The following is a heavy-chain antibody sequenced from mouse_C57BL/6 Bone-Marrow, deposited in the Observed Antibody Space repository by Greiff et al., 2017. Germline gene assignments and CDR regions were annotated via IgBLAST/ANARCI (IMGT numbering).Heavy chain of an antibody. V-gene: IGHV5-4*01. D-gene: IGHD1-1*01. CDR1: GFTFSSYA. J-gene: IGHJ4*01. CDR2: ISDGGSYT. CDR3: ARDGGVVATRDAMDY. Sequence: EVMLVESGGGLVKPGGSLKLSCAASGFTFSSYAMSWVRQTPEKRLEWVATISDGGSYTYYPDNVKGRFTISRDNAKNNLYLQMSHLKSEDTAMYYCARDGGVVATRDAMDYWGQGTSVTVAS.